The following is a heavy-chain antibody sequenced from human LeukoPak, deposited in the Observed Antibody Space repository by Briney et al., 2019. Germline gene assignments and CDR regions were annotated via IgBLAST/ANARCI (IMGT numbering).Heavy chain of an antibody. D-gene: IGHD3-10*01. CDR2: ISAYSGNT. V-gene: IGHV1-18*01. CDR3: ARVSGEALWFGELAQHYYYYYMDV. Sequence: RASVKVSCKASGYTFTSYGISWVRQAPGQGLEWMGWISAYSGNTNYAQKLQGRVTMTTDTSTSTAYMELRSLRSDDTAVYYSARVSGEALWFGELAQHYYYYYMDVWGKGTTVAVSS. CDR1: GYTFTSYG. J-gene: IGHJ6*03.